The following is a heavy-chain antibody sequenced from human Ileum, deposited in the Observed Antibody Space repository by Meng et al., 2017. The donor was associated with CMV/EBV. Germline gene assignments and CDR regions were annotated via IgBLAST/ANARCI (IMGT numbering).Heavy chain of an antibody. D-gene: IGHD4-17*01. CDR3: AREENTVNQFEY. Sequence: GPLVEPGPGLVKPSDTLSLPCAVSGGSISTYYWTWVRQPAGKGLEWIGRINAGGSTNDNPSLKSRVTMSVDTSKNQFSLKVTSVTAADTAVYYCAREENTVNQFEYWGQGTLVTVSS. CDR2: INAGGST. CDR1: GGSISTYY. J-gene: IGHJ4*02. V-gene: IGHV4-4*07.